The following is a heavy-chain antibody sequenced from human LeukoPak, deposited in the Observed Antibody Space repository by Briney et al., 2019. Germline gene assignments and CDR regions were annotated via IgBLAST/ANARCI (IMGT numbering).Heavy chain of an antibody. V-gene: IGHV4-59*08. D-gene: IGHD6-13*01. CDR2: IYYSGST. CDR1: GGSISSYY. J-gene: IGHJ4*02. CDR3: ARHWETSSWYVDY. Sequence: PSETLSLTCTVSGGSISSYYWSWIRQPPGKGLEWIGYIYYSGSTNYNPSLKSRVTISVDTSKNQLSLKLSSVTAADTAVYYCARHWETSSWYVDYWGQGTLVTVSS.